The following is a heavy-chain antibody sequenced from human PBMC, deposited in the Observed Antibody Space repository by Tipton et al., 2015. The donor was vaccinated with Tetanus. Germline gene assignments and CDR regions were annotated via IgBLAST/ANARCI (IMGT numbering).Heavy chain of an antibody. CDR1: GGSISAYY. J-gene: IGHJ3*02. CDR2: IYFDGSI. CDR3: ARLSSTANDAHAFDI. D-gene: IGHD2-21*02. Sequence: TLSLTCTVSGGSISAYYWSWIRQPPGKGLEWIGYIYFDGSIKYNPSLKSRVTISVDPSKTQFSQNLRSVTAADTAVYYCARLSSTANDAHAFDIWGQGTMVTVSS. V-gene: IGHV4-59*08.